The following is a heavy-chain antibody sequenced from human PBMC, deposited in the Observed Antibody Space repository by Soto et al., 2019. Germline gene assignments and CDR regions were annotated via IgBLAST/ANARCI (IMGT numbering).Heavy chain of an antibody. D-gene: IGHD4-17*01. J-gene: IGHJ6*02. V-gene: IGHV3-23*01. CDR3: AKDSVRKTTWKKSYYYYGMDV. CDR1: GFTFSSYA. CDR2: ISGSGGST. Sequence: PGESLKISCAASGFTFSSYAMSWVRQAPGKGLEWVSAISGSGGSTYYADSVKGRFTISRDNSKNTLYLQMNSLRAEDTAVYYCAKDSVRKTTWKKSYYYYGMDVWGQGTTVTVSS.